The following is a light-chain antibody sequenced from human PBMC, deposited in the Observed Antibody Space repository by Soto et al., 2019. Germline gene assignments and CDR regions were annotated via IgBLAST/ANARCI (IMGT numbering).Light chain of an antibody. V-gene: IGKV1-5*03. J-gene: IGKJ1*01. CDR3: QQYNSYWT. CDR2: KAS. CDR1: QSIRSW. Sequence: DIEMTQSPSTLSASVGDRVTITCRASQSIRSWLAWYQQKPGKTPRLLIYKASSIESGVPARFSGSGSGTEFTLTISSLQPDDFAAYYCQQYNSYWTFGQGTKVEIK.